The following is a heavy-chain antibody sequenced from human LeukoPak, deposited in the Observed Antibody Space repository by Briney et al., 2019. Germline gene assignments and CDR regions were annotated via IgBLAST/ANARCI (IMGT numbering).Heavy chain of an antibody. V-gene: IGHV3-33*01. D-gene: IGHD2-15*01. Sequence: GRSLRLSCAASGFTFSSYGMHWVRPAPGKGLEWVAVIWYDGSNKYYADSVKGRFIISRDNSMNTLYLQMNSLRVEDTAVYYCARDHAGSGRAFDNWGQGTLVTVSS. J-gene: IGHJ4*02. CDR3: ARDHAGSGRAFDN. CDR2: IWYDGSNK. CDR1: GFTFSSYG.